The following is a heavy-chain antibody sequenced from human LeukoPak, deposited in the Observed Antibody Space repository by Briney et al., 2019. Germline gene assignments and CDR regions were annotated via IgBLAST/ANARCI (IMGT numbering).Heavy chain of an antibody. CDR3: ARHAVVVVGATRWFDP. V-gene: IGHV4-30-4*07. Sequence: PSETLSLTCAVSGGSISSGGYSWSWIRQPPGKGLEWIGYIYYSGSTYYNPSLKSRVTISVDTSKNQFSLKLSSVTAADTAVYYCARHAVVVVGATRWFDPWGQGTLVTVSS. D-gene: IGHD1-26*01. J-gene: IGHJ5*02. CDR1: GGSISSGGYS. CDR2: IYYSGST.